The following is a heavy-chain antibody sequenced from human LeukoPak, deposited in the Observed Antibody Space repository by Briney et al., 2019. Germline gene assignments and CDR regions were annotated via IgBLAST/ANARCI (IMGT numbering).Heavy chain of an antibody. D-gene: IGHD6-6*01. Sequence: SETLSLTCTVSGGSISSGSYYWSWIRQPAGKGLEWIGRIYTSGSTNYNPSLKSRVTISVDTSKNQFSLKLNSVTAADTAVYYCARTKSSSSRFTDYWGQGTLVTVSS. CDR2: IYTSGST. CDR3: ARTKSSSSRFTDY. CDR1: GGSISSGSYY. J-gene: IGHJ4*02. V-gene: IGHV4-61*02.